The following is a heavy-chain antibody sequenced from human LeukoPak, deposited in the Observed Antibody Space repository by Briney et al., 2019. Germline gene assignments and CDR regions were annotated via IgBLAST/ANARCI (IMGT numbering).Heavy chain of an antibody. Sequence: GSSVKVSCRASGGTFSSYAISWVRQAPGQGLEWMGRIIPILGIANYAQKFQGRVTITADKSTSTAYMELSSLRSEDTAVYYCARVLVVVTAIPYYYYGMDVWGQGTTVTVSS. D-gene: IGHD2-21*02. V-gene: IGHV1-69*04. CDR3: ARVLVVVTAIPYYYYGMDV. J-gene: IGHJ6*02. CDR1: GGTFSSYA. CDR2: IIPILGIA.